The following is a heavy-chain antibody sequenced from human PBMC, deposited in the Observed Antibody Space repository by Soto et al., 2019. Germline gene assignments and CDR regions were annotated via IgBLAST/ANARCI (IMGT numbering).Heavy chain of an antibody. CDR1: GYTFTDYG. CDR3: AREEGISAWHAFDY. V-gene: IGHV1-18*04. J-gene: IGHJ4*02. D-gene: IGHD6-19*01. CDR2: ISTYNGNT. Sequence: QVQLVQSGAEVKKPGASVKVSCKASGYTFTDYGVSWVRQAPGQGLEWMGWISTYNGNTIYAQKIQGRVTMTTDTSTSTAYVELRSLRSDDTAVYYCAREEGISAWHAFDYWGQGTLVTVSS.